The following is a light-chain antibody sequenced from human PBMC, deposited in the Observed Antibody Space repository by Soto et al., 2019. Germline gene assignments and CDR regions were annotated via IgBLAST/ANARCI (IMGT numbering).Light chain of an antibody. V-gene: IGLV1-40*01. CDR1: SSNIGAGYD. J-gene: IGLJ3*02. Sequence: QSVLTQPPSVSGAPGQRVTISCTGSSSNIGAGYDVHWYQQLPGTAPTLLISNNKNRPSGVPDRFSGSKSGTSASLAITGLQTEDEADYYCQSFDTSLSGFVMFGGGTKLTVL. CDR2: NNK. CDR3: QSFDTSLSGFVM.